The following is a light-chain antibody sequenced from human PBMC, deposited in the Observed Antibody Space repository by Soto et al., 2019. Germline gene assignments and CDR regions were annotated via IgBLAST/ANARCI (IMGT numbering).Light chain of an antibody. CDR1: QSVLYSSNNKNY. Sequence: DIVMTQSPDSLAVSLGERATINCKSSQSVLYSSNNKNYLSWYQQKPGQPPNLLIYWASTRESGVLDRFSGSGSGTDFTLTISSLQAEDVAVYYCQQYYSTPPTFGGGTKVEIK. CDR3: QQYYSTPPT. J-gene: IGKJ4*01. CDR2: WAS. V-gene: IGKV4-1*01.